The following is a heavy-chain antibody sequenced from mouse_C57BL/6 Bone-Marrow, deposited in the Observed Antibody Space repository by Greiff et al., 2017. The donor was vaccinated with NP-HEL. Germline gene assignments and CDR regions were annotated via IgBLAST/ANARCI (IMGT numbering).Heavy chain of an antibody. CDR1: GYSITSGYY. CDR2: ISYDGSN. Sequence: EVQLQESGPGLVKPSQSLSLTCSVTGYSITSGYYWNWIRQFPGNKLEWMGYISYDGSNNYNPSLKNRISITRDTSKNQFFLKLNSVTTEDTATYYCARETYYSNSYAMDYWGQGTSVTVSS. V-gene: IGHV3-6*01. J-gene: IGHJ4*01. D-gene: IGHD2-5*01. CDR3: ARETYYSNSYAMDY.